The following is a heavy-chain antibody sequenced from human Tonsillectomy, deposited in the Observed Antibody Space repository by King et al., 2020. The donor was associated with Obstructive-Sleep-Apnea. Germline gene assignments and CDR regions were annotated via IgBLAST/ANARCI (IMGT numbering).Heavy chain of an antibody. CDR1: GFIFDDFA. V-gene: IGHV3-9*01. J-gene: IGHJ4*02. CDR3: AKDSNYDLLTGYYNHFDY. Sequence: VQLVESGGGLVQPGRSLRLSCAASGFIFDDFAMHWVRQAPGKGLEWVSGISWNSGSIGYADSVKGRFIISRDTAKNSLYLQMNSLRAEDTALYYCAKDSNYDLLTGYYNHFDYWGQGTLVTVSS. CDR2: ISWNSGSI. D-gene: IGHD3-9*01.